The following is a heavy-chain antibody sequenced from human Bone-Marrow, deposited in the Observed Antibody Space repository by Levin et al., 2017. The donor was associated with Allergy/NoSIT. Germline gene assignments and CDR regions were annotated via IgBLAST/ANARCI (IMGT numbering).Heavy chain of an antibody. V-gene: IGHV3-53*01. J-gene: IGHJ4*02. CDR2: IYSGGST. D-gene: IGHD1-14*01. CDR3: ARNVPVTDLGY. CDR1: GFTVSNNY. Sequence: ASETLSLTCAASGFTVSNNYMTWVRQAPGKGLEWVSLIYSGGSTYYADSVKGRFTISRDSSKNTLYLQMNSLRAEDTAVYYCARNVPVTDLGYWGRGTLVTVSS.